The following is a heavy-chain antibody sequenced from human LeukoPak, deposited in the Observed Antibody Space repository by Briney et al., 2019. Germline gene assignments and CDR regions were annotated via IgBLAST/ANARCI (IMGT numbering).Heavy chain of an antibody. J-gene: IGHJ4*02. CDR1: GGSFSGCY. D-gene: IGHD2-8*02. Sequence: SETLSLTCAVYGGSFSGCYWSWIRQPPGKGLEWIGEINHSGSTNYNPSLKSRVTISVDTSKNQFSLKLSSVTAADTAVYYCARSMGPVGYDTEGVKYYFDYWGQGTLVTVSS. CDR3: ARSMGPVGYDTEGVKYYFDY. CDR2: INHSGST. V-gene: IGHV4-34*01.